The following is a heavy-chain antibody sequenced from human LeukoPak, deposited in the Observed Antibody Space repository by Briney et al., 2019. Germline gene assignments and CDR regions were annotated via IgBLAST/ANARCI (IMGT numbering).Heavy chain of an antibody. CDR3: ARGKVGLRDEGAFDI. J-gene: IGHJ3*02. Sequence: GASVKVSCKASGYTFTSYYMHWVRQAPGQGLEWMGIINPSGGSTSYAQKFQGRVTMTRDTSTSTVYMEPSSLRSEDTAVYYCARGKVGLRDEGAFDIWGQGTMVTVSS. V-gene: IGHV1-46*01. D-gene: IGHD3-16*01. CDR2: INPSGGST. CDR1: GYTFTSYY.